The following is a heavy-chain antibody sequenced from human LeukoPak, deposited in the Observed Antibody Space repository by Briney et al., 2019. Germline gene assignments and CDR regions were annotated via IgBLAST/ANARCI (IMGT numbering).Heavy chain of an antibody. CDR3: ARVPGSSGWNYYFDY. J-gene: IGHJ4*02. CDR1: GFTFSSYE. D-gene: IGHD6-19*01. V-gene: IGHV3-48*03. Sequence: GGSLRLSCAASGFTFSSYEMNWVRQAPGKGLEWVSYISSSGSTIYYADSVKGRFTISRDNAKNSLYLQMNSLRVEDTAVYYCARVPGSSGWNYYFDYWGQGTLVTVSS. CDR2: ISSSGSTI.